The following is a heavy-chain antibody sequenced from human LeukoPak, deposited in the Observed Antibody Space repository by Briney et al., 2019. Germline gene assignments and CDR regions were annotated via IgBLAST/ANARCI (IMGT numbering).Heavy chain of an antibody. Sequence: GGSLRLSCAASGFTFSSYGMHWVRQAPGKGLEWVSAISGSGGSTYYADSVKGRFTISRDNSKNTLYLQMNSLRAEDTAVYYCAKGGFGYYDSSGYYGVTRYWGQGTLVTVSS. CDR3: AKGGFGYYDSSGYYGVTRY. CDR1: GFTFSSYG. CDR2: ISGSGGST. D-gene: IGHD3-22*01. J-gene: IGHJ4*02. V-gene: IGHV3-23*01.